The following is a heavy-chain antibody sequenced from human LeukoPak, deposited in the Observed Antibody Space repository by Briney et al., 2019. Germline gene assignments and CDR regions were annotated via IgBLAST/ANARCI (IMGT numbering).Heavy chain of an antibody. J-gene: IGHJ4*02. CDR3: ARSRGAYYASSGSLDY. V-gene: IGHV4-61*01. Sequence: PSETLSLTCTVSGVSVSSGSYYWNWIRQPPGKGLEWIGYIYYTGSTNFNPSLKSRVTISLDTSKNQFSLKLSSVTAADTAVYYCARSRGAYYASSGSLDYWGQGTLVTVSS. CDR2: IYYTGST. D-gene: IGHD3-22*01. CDR1: GVSVSSGSYY.